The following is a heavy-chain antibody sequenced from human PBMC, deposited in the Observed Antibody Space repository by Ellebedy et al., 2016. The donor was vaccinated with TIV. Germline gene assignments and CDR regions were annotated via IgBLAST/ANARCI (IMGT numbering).Heavy chain of an antibody. J-gene: IGHJ4*02. D-gene: IGHD2-21*02. Sequence: AASVKVSCKASGYTFTGYYIHWVRQAPGQGLEWMGWINPKNGGTNYAQKFHGRVTMTRDTSISTAYMELSWLRSDDTAVYYCARDGACGGDCYGDNYWGQGSLVTVSS. V-gene: IGHV1-2*02. CDR3: ARDGACGGDCYGDNY. CDR1: GYTFTGYY. CDR2: INPKNGGT.